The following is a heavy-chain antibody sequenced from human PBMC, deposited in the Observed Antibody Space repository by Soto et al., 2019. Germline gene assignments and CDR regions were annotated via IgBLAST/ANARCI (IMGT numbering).Heavy chain of an antibody. CDR3: ARVVVTTVPASYYYGMDV. CDR1: GGTFSSYA. CDR2: IIPFIGTA. D-gene: IGHD4-4*01. J-gene: IGHJ6*02. V-gene: IGHV1-69*11. Sequence: SVKVSCKASGGTFSSYAISWVRQAPGQGLEWMGRIIPFIGTANYAQKFQGRVTITADESTSTAYMELTSLRSEDTAVYYCARVVVTTVPASYYYGMDVWGQGXTVTVSS.